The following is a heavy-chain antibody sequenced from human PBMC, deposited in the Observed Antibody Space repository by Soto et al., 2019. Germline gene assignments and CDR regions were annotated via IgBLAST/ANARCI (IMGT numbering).Heavy chain of an antibody. CDR3: ARGLDYYDSSGYYGYYYYYYGMDV. J-gene: IGHJ6*02. CDR2: INHSGST. D-gene: IGHD3-22*01. V-gene: IGHV4-34*01. CDR1: GGSFSGYY. Sequence: PSETLSLTCAVYGGSFSGYYWSWIRQPPGKGLEWIGEINHSGSTNYNPSLKSRVTISVDTSKNQFSLKLSSVTAADTAVYYCARGLDYYDSSGYYGYYYYYYGMDVWGQGTTVTV.